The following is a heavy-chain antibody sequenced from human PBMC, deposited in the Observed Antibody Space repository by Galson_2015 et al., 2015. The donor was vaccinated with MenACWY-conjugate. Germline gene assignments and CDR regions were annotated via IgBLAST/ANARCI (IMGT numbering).Heavy chain of an antibody. J-gene: IGHJ4*02. D-gene: IGHD6-13*01. CDR2: ISSNGGST. CDR3: ARDQGGSWSEGAFDY. Sequence: SLRLSCAASGFTFSSYAMHWVRQAPGKGLEYVSAISSNGGSTYYANSVKGRFTISRDNSKNTLYLQMGSLRAEDMAVYYCARDQGGSWSEGAFDYWGQGTLVTVSS. V-gene: IGHV3-64*01. CDR1: GFTFSSYA.